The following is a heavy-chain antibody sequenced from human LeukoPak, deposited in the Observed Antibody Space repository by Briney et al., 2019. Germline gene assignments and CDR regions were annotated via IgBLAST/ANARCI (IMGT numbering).Heavy chain of an antibody. CDR3: AREGDIVVVPAAPGLDY. Sequence: PGRSLRLSCAASGFTFSSYAMHWVRQAPGKGLGWVAVISYDGSNKYYADSVKGRFTISRDNSKNTLYLQMNSLRAEDTAVYYCAREGDIVVVPAAPGLDYWGQGTLVTVSS. CDR2: ISYDGSNK. D-gene: IGHD2-2*01. J-gene: IGHJ4*02. V-gene: IGHV3-30-3*01. CDR1: GFTFSSYA.